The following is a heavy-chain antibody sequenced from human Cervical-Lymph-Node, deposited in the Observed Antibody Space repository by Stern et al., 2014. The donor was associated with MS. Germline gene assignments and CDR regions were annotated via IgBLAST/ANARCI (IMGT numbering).Heavy chain of an antibody. CDR1: GYIFTGYH. D-gene: IGHD3-9*01. CDR3: ATTITDQFDY. Sequence: QVQLVESGAEVKKPGASVKVSCKASGYIFTGYHIPWVRQAPGQGLEWVGRINPNTAGTNYAQKSQGRVTMTRDTPISTAYMELSSLRSDDTAVYYCATTITDQFDYWGQGTPVTVSS. CDR2: INPNTAGT. V-gene: IGHV1-2*06. J-gene: IGHJ4*02.